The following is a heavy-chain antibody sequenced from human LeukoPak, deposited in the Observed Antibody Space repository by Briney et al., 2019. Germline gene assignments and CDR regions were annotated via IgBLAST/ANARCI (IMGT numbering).Heavy chain of an antibody. CDR2: IYPGDSDT. CDR1: AYIFTTYW. CDR3: ARAGVAPAVAGPFDY. V-gene: IGHV5-51*01. D-gene: IGHD6-19*01. J-gene: IGHJ4*02. Sequence: GESLKISCKSSAYIFTTYWIGWVRQMPGKGLEWMGIIYPGDSDTRYSPSFQGQVTISADKSITTAYLQWSSLKASDTAMYYCARAGVAPAVAGPFDYWGQGTLVTVSS.